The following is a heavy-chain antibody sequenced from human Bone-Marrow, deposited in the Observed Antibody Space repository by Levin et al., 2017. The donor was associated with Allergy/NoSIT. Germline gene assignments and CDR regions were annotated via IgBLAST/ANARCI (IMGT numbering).Heavy chain of an antibody. CDR2: IYYSGTA. V-gene: IGHV4-30-4*01. J-gene: IGHJ3*02. CDR1: GDSMNTNEHY. CDR3: ARAIPATDGFDI. Sequence: SETLSLTCSVSGDSMNTNEHYWGWIRQSPGKGLEWIAYIYYSGTAYYNPSLKSRVSISVDTSKKQFSLKVASLTASDTAGYYCARAIPATDGFDIWGRGTFVTVSS.